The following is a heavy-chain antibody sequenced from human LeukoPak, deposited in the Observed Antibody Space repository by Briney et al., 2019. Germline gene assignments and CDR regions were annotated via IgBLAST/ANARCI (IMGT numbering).Heavy chain of an antibody. CDR1: GFTFSSYG. CDR3: AKELQLWDYFDC. CDR2: IRYDGSNK. D-gene: IGHD5-18*01. J-gene: IGHJ4*02. V-gene: IGHV3-30*02. Sequence: GGSLRLSCAASGFTFSSYGMHWVRQAPGKGLEWVAFIRYDGSNKYYADSVKGRFTISRDNSKNTLYLQMNSLRAEDTAVYYCAKELQLWDYFDCWGQGTLVTVSS.